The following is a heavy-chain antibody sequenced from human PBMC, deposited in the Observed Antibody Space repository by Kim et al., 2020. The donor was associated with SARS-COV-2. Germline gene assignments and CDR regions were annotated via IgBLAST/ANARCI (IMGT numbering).Heavy chain of an antibody. Sequence: RCSQSFQGQVTLSADKSISTAYLQWSSLKASDTAMYYCARQVEMATLADYWGQGTLVTVSS. CDR3: ARQVEMATLADY. D-gene: IGHD5-12*01. J-gene: IGHJ4*02. V-gene: IGHV5-51*01.